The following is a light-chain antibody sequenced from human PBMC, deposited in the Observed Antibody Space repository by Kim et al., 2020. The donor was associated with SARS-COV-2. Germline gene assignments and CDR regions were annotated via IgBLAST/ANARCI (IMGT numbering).Light chain of an antibody. CDR1: QGINNR. CDR3: QHYDGHLPT. V-gene: IGKV1-16*01. Sequence: DIQMTQSPSSLSASVGDRLTITCRASQGINNRLAWFQHKPGKAPKSLIHDASRLQWGVPSRFGGSGSGTNFTLTISSLQPEDFATYYCQHYDGHLPTFGGGTKVDIK. J-gene: IGKJ4*01. CDR2: DAS.